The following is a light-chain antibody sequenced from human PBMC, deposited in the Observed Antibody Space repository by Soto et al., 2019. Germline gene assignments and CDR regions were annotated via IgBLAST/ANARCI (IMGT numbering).Light chain of an antibody. V-gene: IGLV2-14*01. CDR1: ASDVGGYNY. CDR3: SSYTSSDTLV. CDR2: DVS. Sequence: QSALTQPASVSGSPGQSITISCTGTASDVGGYNYVSWYQQHPGKAPKLMIYDVSHRPSGVSNRFSGSKSGNTASLTISGLQAEYEADYYCSSYTSSDTLVFGGGTQLTVL. J-gene: IGLJ2*01.